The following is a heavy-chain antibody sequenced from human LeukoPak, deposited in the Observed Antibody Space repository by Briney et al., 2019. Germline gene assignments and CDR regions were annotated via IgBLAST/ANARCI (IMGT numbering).Heavy chain of an antibody. Sequence: SVKVSCKASEGTFSSYAIIWVRQAPGQGLEWMGRIIPILGIANYAQKFQGRVTITADKSTSTAYMELSSLRSEDTAVYYCASAKLWFGELPDYWGQGTLVTVSS. CDR2: IIPILGIA. D-gene: IGHD3-10*01. CDR1: EGTFSSYA. V-gene: IGHV1-69*04. CDR3: ASAKLWFGELPDY. J-gene: IGHJ4*02.